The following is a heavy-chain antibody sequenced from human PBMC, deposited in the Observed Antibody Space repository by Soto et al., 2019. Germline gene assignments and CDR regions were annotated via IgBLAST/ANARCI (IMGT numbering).Heavy chain of an antibody. V-gene: IGHV1-69*01. J-gene: IGHJ6*02. CDR1: GGTLTISSHG. CDR3: GVPIWRSYRLRNHGMDV. CDR2: IIAMFGTA. Sequence: QVKLVQSGAEVRKPGSSVKVSCKASGGTLTISSHGISWVRQAPGQGLEWLGGIIAMFGTANYAQKFQGIVTITADESTSTAYMELSSLRDEDTAVYYCGVPIWRSYRLRNHGMDVWGHGTAVTVSS. D-gene: IGHD3-16*02.